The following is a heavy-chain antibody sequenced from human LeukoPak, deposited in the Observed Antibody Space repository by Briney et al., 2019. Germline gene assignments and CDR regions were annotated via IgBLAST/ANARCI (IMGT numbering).Heavy chain of an antibody. D-gene: IGHD1-14*01. CDR3: ARDQYNQDYYYGMDV. J-gene: IGHJ6*02. Sequence: SETLSLTCAVYGGSFSGYYWSWIRQPPGKGLEWIGEINHSGSTNYNPSLKSRVTISVDSSKNQFSLKLTSVTAADTAVCYCARDQYNQDYYYGMDVWGQGTTVTVSS. CDR2: INHSGST. CDR1: GGSFSGYY. V-gene: IGHV4-34*01.